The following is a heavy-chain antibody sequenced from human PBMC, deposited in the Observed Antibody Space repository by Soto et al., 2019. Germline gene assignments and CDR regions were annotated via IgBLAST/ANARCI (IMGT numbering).Heavy chain of an antibody. CDR3: ARGGKFFTNGVCPFYRMDV. V-gene: IGHV1-18*01. Sequence: ASVKVSCKASGYTFTNYGISWVRQAPGQGLEWMGWINVYNGNTKYAQKVQGRVTMTTDTSTSTAYMELRSLRSDDTAVYYCARGGKFFTNGVCPFYRMDVCGQGSSVPVSS. CDR1: GYTFTNYG. CDR2: INVYNGNT. J-gene: IGHJ6*02. D-gene: IGHD2-8*01.